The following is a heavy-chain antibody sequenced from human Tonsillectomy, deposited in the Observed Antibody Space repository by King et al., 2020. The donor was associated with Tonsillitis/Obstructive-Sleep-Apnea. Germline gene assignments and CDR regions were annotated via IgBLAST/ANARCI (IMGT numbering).Heavy chain of an antibody. D-gene: IGHD3-10*01. CDR3: ARRVTMVQGTFDY. CDR1: GGSISSSSYY. CDR2: SYYSVST. Sequence: QLQESGPGLVKPSETLSLTCTVSGGSISSSSYYWGWILQPPGKGLEWIGSSYYSVSTYYNPSLQSRVTISVDTSKNPFSLKLSCVTAADTAVYYCARRVTMVQGTFDYWGQGTLVTVSS. J-gene: IGHJ4*02. V-gene: IGHV4-39*01.